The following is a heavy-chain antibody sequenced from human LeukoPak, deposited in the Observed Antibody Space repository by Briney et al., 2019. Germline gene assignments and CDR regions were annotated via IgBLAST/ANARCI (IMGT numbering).Heavy chain of an antibody. CDR2: INPNSGGT. D-gene: IGHD3-10*01. V-gene: IGHV1-2*04. Sequence: ASVKVSCKASGYTFTGYYLHWVRQAPGQGLEWMGWINPNSGGTNYAQKFQGWVTMTRDTSISTAYMELSRLRSDDTAVYYCARVRGTGALDYWGQGTLVTVSS. J-gene: IGHJ4*02. CDR3: ARVRGTGALDY. CDR1: GYTFTGYY.